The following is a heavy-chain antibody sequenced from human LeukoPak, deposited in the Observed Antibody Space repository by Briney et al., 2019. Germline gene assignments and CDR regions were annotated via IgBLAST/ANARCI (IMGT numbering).Heavy chain of an antibody. Sequence: GGSLRLSCAASGFTFRDAWMSWVRQAPGKGLEWVSAISGSGGSTYYADSVKGRFTISRDNSKNTLYLQMNSLRAEDTAVYYCARGSTGTTYFDYWGQGTLVTVSS. CDR2: ISGSGGST. D-gene: IGHD1-7*01. CDR1: GFTFRDA. V-gene: IGHV3-23*01. CDR3: ARGSTGTTYFDY. J-gene: IGHJ4*02.